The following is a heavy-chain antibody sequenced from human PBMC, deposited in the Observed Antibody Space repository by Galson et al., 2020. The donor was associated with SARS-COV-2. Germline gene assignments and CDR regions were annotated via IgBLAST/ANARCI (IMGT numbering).Heavy chain of an antibody. J-gene: IGHJ5*02. CDR2: IYYSGST. V-gene: IGHV4-39*07. D-gene: IGHD4-17*01. CDR3: ASTPTVVIGGAPHNWFDP. CDR1: GGSISSSSYY. Sequence: SETLSLTCTVSGGSISSSSYYWGWIRQPPGKGLEWIGSIYYSGSTYYNPSLKSRVTISVDTSKNQFSLKLSSVTAADTAVYYCASTPTVVIGGAPHNWFDPWGQGTLVTVSS.